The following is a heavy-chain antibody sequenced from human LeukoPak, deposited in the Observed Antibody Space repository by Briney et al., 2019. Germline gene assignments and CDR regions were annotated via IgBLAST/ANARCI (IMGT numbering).Heavy chain of an antibody. Sequence: GASVKVSCKASGYTFTGYYMHWVRQAPGQGLEWMGWINPNSGGTNYAQKFQGRVTMTRGTSISTAYMELSRLRSDDTAVYYCARVDTMIVVAVPLTDAFDIWGQGTMVTVSS. CDR1: GYTFTGYY. D-gene: IGHD3-22*01. CDR3: ARVDTMIVVAVPLTDAFDI. V-gene: IGHV1-2*02. J-gene: IGHJ3*02. CDR2: INPNSGGT.